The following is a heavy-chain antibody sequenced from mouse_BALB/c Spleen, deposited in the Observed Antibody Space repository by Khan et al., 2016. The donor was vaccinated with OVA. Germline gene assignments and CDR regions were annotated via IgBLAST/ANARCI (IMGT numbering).Heavy chain of an antibody. Sequence: QIQLVQSGPELKKPGETVRISCKASGYTFTNAGMQWVQKMPGKGLKWIGWITTHSGVPKYAEDFKGRFAFSLETSDRTVYLQITNLKNEETATYFCARGGAAYYRNDGGAMDYWGQGTSVTVSS. J-gene: IGHJ4*01. CDR2: ITTHSGVP. V-gene: IGHV9-4*02. D-gene: IGHD2-14*01. CDR3: ARGGAAYYRNDGGAMDY. CDR1: GYTFTNAG.